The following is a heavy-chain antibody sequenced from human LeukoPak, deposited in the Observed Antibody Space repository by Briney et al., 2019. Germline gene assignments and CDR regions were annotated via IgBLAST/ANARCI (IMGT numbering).Heavy chain of an antibody. J-gene: IGHJ3*02. CDR1: GGSISSTGYY. V-gene: IGHV4-39*01. CDR2: IHYSGHT. CDR3: ARHSAAPYYYDSSGENAFDI. Sequence: PSETLSLTCTVSGGSISSTGYYWAWIRQPPGKGLEWIGSIHYSGHTYHNPSLESRLTISVDTSKNQFSLKLSSVTAADTAVYYCARHSAAPYYYDSSGENAFDIWGQGTMVTVSS. D-gene: IGHD3-22*01.